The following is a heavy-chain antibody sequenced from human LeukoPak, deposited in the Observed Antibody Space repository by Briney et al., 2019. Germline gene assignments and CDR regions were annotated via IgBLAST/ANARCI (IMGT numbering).Heavy chain of an antibody. CDR1: GGSINSGY. CDR2: LYPSGST. V-gene: IGHV4-59*01. Sequence: NPSETLSLTCSVSGGSINSGYWSWIRQPPGKGVEWIGLLYPSGSTNYNPSLKSRVTISVDTSRTQFSLKLSSMTAADTAVYYCAGGHYPLEYWGQGTLVTVSS. J-gene: IGHJ4*02. D-gene: IGHD1-26*01. CDR3: AGGHYPLEY.